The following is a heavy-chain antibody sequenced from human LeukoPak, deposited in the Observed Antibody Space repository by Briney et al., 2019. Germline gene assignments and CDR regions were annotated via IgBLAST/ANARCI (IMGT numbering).Heavy chain of an antibody. V-gene: IGHV1-69*05. CDR3: ARDDGGNSVSDY. D-gene: IGHD4-23*01. CDR2: IIPIFGTA. Sequence: SVKVSCKASVSTFSSYAISWVRQAPGQGLEWRERIIPIFGTANYAQKFQGRVTITTEESMSTAYMEVSSLRSEDTALYYCARDDGGNSVSDYWGEGTLVTVSS. CDR1: VSTFSSYA. J-gene: IGHJ4*02.